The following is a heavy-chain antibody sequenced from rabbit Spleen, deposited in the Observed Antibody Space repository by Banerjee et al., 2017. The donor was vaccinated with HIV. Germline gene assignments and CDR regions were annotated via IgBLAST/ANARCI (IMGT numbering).Heavy chain of an antibody. J-gene: IGHJ6*01. D-gene: IGHD4-1*01. CDR2: IDTGSSGFT. CDR1: GVSFSSSSY. CDR3: ARGSGWTRLDL. V-gene: IGHV1S40*01. Sequence: QSLEESGGDLVKPGASLTLTCTASGVSFSSSSYMCWVRQAPGKGLEWIACIDTGSSGFTYFATWAKGRFTCSKTSSTTVTLQMTRLTAADTATYFCARGSGWTRLDLWGPGTLVTVS.